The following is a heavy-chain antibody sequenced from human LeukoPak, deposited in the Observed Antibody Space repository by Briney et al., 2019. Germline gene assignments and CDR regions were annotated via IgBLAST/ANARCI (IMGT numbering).Heavy chain of an antibody. V-gene: IGHV3-23*01. D-gene: IGHD1-26*01. CDR3: AKDYSDSRVGDVFFEY. CDR2: ITSGFTP. J-gene: IGHJ4*02. CDR1: GLTFSNYA. Sequence: PGGSLSLSCAASGLTFSNYAMSWFRQAPGKGLEWVSGITSGFTPHYADSVKGRFTISRDNSKNTFHLQMNSLRDEDTAVYYCAKDYSDSRVGDVFFEYWGQGTLVTVSS.